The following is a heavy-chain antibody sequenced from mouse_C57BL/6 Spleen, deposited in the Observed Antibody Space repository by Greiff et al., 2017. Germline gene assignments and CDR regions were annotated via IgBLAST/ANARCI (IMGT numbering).Heavy chain of an antibody. Sequence: QVQLQQPGAELVKPGASVKLSCKASGYTFTSYWMQWVKQRPGQGLEWIGEIDPSDSYTNYNQKFKGKATLTVDTSSSTAYMQLSSLTSEDSAVYYCARNHYYGSLMDYWGQGTSVTVSS. CDR3: ARNHYYGSLMDY. V-gene: IGHV1-50*01. CDR2: IDPSDSYT. CDR1: GYTFTSYW. J-gene: IGHJ4*01. D-gene: IGHD1-1*01.